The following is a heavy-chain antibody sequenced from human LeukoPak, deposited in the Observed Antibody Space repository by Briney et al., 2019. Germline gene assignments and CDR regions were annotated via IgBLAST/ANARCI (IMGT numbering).Heavy chain of an antibody. D-gene: IGHD2-2*03. CDR2: IADDGSNK. Sequence: GGFLRLSCAASGFTFSSYAMHWVRQAPGKGLDWVAVIADDGSNKYYADSVKGRFTISRDNSNNTLFLQMNSLRAEDTAVYYCARVDDLDAFDTWGQGTMVTVSS. V-gene: IGHV3-30*04. J-gene: IGHJ3*02. CDR3: ARVDDLDAFDT. CDR1: GFTFSSYA.